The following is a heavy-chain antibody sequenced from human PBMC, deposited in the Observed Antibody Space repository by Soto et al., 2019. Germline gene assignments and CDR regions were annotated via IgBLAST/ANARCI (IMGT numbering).Heavy chain of an antibody. D-gene: IGHD3-3*01. CDR1: GGTFSIYA. J-gene: IGHJ5*02. Sequence: APLPVSRKESGGTFSIYASSWVRQETGQGLEWMGGIIPIFGTANYAQKFQGRVTITADESTSTAYMELSSLRSEDTAVYYCARGNTWRGPYNWFDPWGQGTLVTVSS. CDR2: IIPIFGTA. V-gene: IGHV1-69*01. CDR3: ARGNTWRGPYNWFDP.